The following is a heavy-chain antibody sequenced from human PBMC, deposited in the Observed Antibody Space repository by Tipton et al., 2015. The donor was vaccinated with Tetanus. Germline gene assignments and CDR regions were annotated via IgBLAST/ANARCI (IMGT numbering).Heavy chain of an antibody. V-gene: IGHV4-61*08. CDR2: IHYSGTT. D-gene: IGHD1-1*01. Sequence: TLSLTCTVSGGSVSRGGYYWSWVRQPPGKGLEWIGYIHYSGTTNYNPSLKTRVIISVDTSRTQFSLNLTSVTAADTAVYYCAKYGWNGVTWGQGTLVPVSS. J-gene: IGHJ5*02. CDR3: AKYGWNGVT. CDR1: GGSVSRGGYY.